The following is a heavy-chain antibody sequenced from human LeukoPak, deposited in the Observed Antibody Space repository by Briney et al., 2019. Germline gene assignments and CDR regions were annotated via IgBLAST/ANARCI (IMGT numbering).Heavy chain of an antibody. CDR1: GYTFTSYG. J-gene: IGHJ3*02. V-gene: IGHV1-18*01. CDR2: ISAYNGNT. Sequence: ASVKVSCKASGYTFTSYGISWVRQAPGQGLEWMGWISAYNGNTNYAQKLQGGVTMTTDTSTSTAYMELRSLRSDDTAVYYCARGRGYYYDSSGPYDAFDIWGQGTMVTVSS. D-gene: IGHD3-22*01. CDR3: ARGRGYYYDSSGPYDAFDI.